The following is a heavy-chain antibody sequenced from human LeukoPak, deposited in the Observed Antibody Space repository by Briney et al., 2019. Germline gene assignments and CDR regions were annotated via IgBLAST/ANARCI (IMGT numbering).Heavy chain of an antibody. CDR2: INAGNGNT. V-gene: IGHV1-3*01. CDR3: AKQYGDYGVDP. J-gene: IGHJ5*02. CDR1: GYTFTSYA. D-gene: IGHD4-17*01. Sequence: ASVKVSCKASGYTFTSYAMHWVRQAPGQRLEWMGWINAGNGNTKYSQKFQGRVTITRDTSASTAYMELSSLRSEDTAVYYYAKQYGDYGVDPWGQGTLVTVSS.